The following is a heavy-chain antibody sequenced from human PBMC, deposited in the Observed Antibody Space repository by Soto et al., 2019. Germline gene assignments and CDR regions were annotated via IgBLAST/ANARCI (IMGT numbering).Heavy chain of an antibody. CDR3: ARGRYGDS. CDR2: INAHNGNT. V-gene: IGHV1-18*01. Sequence: QVHLVQSGAEVKNPGASVKVSCKGSGYDFTTYGITWVRQAPGQGLVWMAWINAHNGNTNYAPNLQGRVTVTRDTSTSTAYIELRSLRSDDTAVYYCARGRYGDSWGQGALVTVSS. D-gene: IGHD1-1*01. CDR1: GYDFTTYG. J-gene: IGHJ4*02.